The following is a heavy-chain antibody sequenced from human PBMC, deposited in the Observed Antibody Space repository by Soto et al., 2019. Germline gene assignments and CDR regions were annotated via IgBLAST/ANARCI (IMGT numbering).Heavy chain of an antibody. CDR2: IIPISGTA. Sequence: QVQLVQSGAEVKKPGSSVKVSCKASGGTFSSYAISWVRQAPGQGLEWMGGIIPISGTANYAQKFQGRVTITADESTRTAYMELSSLRSEDTAVYYCARSEGSSTSLELYYYYYYGMGVWGQGTTVTVSS. D-gene: IGHD2-2*01. J-gene: IGHJ6*02. CDR3: ARSEGSSTSLELYYYYYYGMGV. CDR1: GGTFSSYA. V-gene: IGHV1-69*01.